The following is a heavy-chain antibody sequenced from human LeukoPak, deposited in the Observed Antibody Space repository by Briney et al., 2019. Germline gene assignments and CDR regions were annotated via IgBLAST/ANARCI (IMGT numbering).Heavy chain of an antibody. CDR3: ARELRWQMSPDY. J-gene: IGHJ4*02. CDR2: INHSGST. V-gene: IGHV4-34*01. Sequence: PSETLSLTCAVYGGSFSGYYWSWIRQPPGKGLEWIGEINHSGSTNYNPSLKSRVTISVDTSKNQFSLKLSSVTAADTAVYYCARELRWQMSPDYWGQGTLVTVSS. CDR1: GGSFSGYY. D-gene: IGHD4-23*01.